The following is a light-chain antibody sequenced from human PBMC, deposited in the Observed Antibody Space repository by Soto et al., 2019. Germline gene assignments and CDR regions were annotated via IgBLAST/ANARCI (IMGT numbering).Light chain of an antibody. CDR1: SSDVGSYNL. V-gene: IGLV2-23*01. Sequence: QSALTQPASVSGSPGQSITISCTGTSSDVGSYNLVSWYQQHPGKAPKLMIYEGSKRPSGVSNRFSGSKSGNTASLTISGLQAEDEADYYCCSYLVVFGGGTKVTVL. J-gene: IGLJ2*01. CDR3: CSYLVV. CDR2: EGS.